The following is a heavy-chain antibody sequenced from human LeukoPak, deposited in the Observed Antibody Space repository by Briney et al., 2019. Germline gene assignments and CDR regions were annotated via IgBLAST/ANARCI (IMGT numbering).Heavy chain of an antibody. CDR1: GGSISSSSYY. J-gene: IGHJ4*02. V-gene: IGHV4-39*01. Sequence: SETLSLTCTVSGGSISSSSYYWGWIRQPPGRGLESIGSFYYSGSTYYNPSLKSRVTISVHTSKSQFSLRLSSVSAADTGVYYCARTEDAYYYDSSTYLGGGKRYYFDYWGQGTLVTVSS. D-gene: IGHD3-22*01. CDR2: FYYSGST. CDR3: ARTEDAYYYDSSTYLGGGKRYYFDY.